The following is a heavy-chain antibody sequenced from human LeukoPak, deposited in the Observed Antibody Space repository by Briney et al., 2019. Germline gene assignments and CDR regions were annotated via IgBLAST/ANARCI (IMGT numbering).Heavy chain of an antibody. CDR3: ARVRREAKDDFWSGYSLGYYYYYMDV. D-gene: IGHD3-3*01. J-gene: IGHJ6*03. CDR1: GYSISSGYY. V-gene: IGHV4-38-2*02. CDR2: IYHSGST. Sequence: PSETLSLTCTVSGYSISSGYYWGWIRQPPGKGLEWIGSIYHSGSTYYNPSLKSRVTISVDTSKNQFSLKLSSVTAADTAVYYCARVRREAKDDFWSGYSLGYYYYYMDVWGKGTTVTVSS.